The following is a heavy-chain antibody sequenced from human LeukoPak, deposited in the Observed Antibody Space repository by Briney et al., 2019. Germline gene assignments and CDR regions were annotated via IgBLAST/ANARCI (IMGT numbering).Heavy chain of an antibody. V-gene: IGHV1-3*04. CDR1: GYTFNVYA. CDR3: ARGYGLGSYLDY. CDR2: INTANGNT. Sequence: ASVKVSCKASGYTFNVYAVHWVRQAPGQRLEWMGWINTANGNTKYSQKFQGSVTITRDTSANTAYMELSSLRSEDTAVYYCARGYGLGSYLDYWGQGTLVTVSS. J-gene: IGHJ4*02. D-gene: IGHD3-10*01.